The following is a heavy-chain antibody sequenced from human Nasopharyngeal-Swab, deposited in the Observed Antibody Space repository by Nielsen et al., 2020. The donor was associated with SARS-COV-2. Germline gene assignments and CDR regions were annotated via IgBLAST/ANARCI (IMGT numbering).Heavy chain of an antibody. CDR2: IYYSGST. CDR1: GRSISSSSYY. J-gene: IGHJ4*02. CDR3: ARDTIGYDSYAGDY. V-gene: IGHV4-39*07. D-gene: IGHD3-22*01. Sequence: SETLSLTCTVSGRSISSSSYYWGWIRQPLWKGLEWIGSIYYSGSTYYNPSLKSRVTISVDTSKNQFSLKLSSVTAADTAVYYCARDTIGYDSYAGDYWGQGTLVTVSS.